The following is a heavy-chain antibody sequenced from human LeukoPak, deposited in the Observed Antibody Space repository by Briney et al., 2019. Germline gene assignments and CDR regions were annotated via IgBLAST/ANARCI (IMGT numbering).Heavy chain of an antibody. CDR2: ISHSGST. V-gene: IGHV4-59*01. D-gene: IGHD6-13*01. CDR3: ARSSAAAGIVWKYYFDY. Sequence: PSETLSLTCTISGGSFSPYYWSWIRQPPGKGLEWIGYISHSGSTNYSPSLKSRVTISVDTSKNQFSLKLSSVTAADTAVYYCARSSAAAGIVWKYYFDYWGQGTLVTVSS. CDR1: GGSFSPYY. J-gene: IGHJ4*02.